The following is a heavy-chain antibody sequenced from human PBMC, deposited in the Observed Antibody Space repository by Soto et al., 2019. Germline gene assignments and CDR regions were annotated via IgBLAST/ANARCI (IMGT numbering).Heavy chain of an antibody. Sequence: SVKVSCKASGGTFSSYAISWVRQAPGQGLEWMGGIIPIFGTANYAQKFQGRVTITADKSTSTAYMELSSLRSEDTAVYYCARYCSSTSCYYYYYYGMDVWGQGTTVTVSS. D-gene: IGHD2-2*01. CDR1: GGTFSSYA. CDR2: IIPIFGTA. V-gene: IGHV1-69*06. J-gene: IGHJ6*02. CDR3: ARYCSSTSCYYYYYYGMDV.